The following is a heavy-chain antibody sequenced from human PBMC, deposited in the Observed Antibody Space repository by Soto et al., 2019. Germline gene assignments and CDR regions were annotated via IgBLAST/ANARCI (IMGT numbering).Heavy chain of an antibody. D-gene: IGHD6-13*01. J-gene: IGHJ6*02. CDR1: GYTFTSYY. CDR2: INPSGGST. Sequence: ASVKVSCKASGYTFTSYYMHWVRQAPGQGLEWMGIINPSGGSTSYAQKFQGRVTMTRDTSTSTVYMELSSLGSEDTAVYYCARGGGAAAYYYYGMDVWGQGTTVTVSS. CDR3: ARGGGAAAYYYYGMDV. V-gene: IGHV1-46*01.